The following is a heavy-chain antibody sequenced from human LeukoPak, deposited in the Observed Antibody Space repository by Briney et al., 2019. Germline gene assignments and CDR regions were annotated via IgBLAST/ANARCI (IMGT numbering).Heavy chain of an antibody. J-gene: IGHJ4*02. CDR2: ISSSSSYI. CDR1: GFTFSSYS. D-gene: IGHD5-24*01. CDR3: ARGRDGFNDALNY. Sequence: GGSLRLSCAASGFTFSSYSMNWVRQAPGKGLEWASSISSSSSYIYYADSMKGRFTISRDNAKNSLYLQMNSLRAEDTAVYYCARGRDGFNDALNYWGQGTLVTVSS. V-gene: IGHV3-21*01.